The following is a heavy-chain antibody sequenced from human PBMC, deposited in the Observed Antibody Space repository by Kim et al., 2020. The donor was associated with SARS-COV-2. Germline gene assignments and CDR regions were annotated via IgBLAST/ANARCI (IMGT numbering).Heavy chain of an antibody. CDR2: INHSGST. D-gene: IGHD2-2*02. CDR3: ARGSDSVGLVVPAAIDY. Sequence: SETLSLTCAVYGGSFSGYYWSWIRQPPGKGLEWIGEINHSGSTNYNPSLKSRVTISVDTSKNQFSLKLSSVTAADTAVYYCARGSDSVGLVVPAAIDYWGQGTLVTVSS. CDR1: GGSFSGYY. V-gene: IGHV4-34*01. J-gene: IGHJ4*02.